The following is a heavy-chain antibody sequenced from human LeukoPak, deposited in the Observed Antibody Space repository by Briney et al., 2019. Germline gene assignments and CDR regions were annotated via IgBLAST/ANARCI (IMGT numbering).Heavy chain of an antibody. CDR3: AGGAGYCSTTTCYSYFAH. D-gene: IGHD2-2*01. CDR1: GDSTSSVGYY. V-gene: IGHV4-31*03. CDR2: IYYSGST. J-gene: IGHJ4*02. Sequence: PSETLSLTCTVSGDSTSSVGYYWSWIRQHPGKGLEWIGYIYYSGSTYYNPSLKSRVTISEDTSQNQFSLKLSSVTAADTAVYFCAGGAGYCSTTTCYSYFAHWGQGALVTVSS.